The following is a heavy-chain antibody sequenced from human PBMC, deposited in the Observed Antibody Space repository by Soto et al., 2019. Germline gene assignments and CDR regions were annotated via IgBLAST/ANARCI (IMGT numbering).Heavy chain of an antibody. Sequence: GGSLRLSCAASDFTLSDYWMHWVRQVPGKGLLWVSRISVDGRDTTYADSVTGRFTISRDDSKNTLYLQMNSLRVEDTAVYYCAKDRQPDGIWTFDYWGQGTLVTVSS. CDR2: ISVDGRDT. CDR1: DFTLSDYW. CDR3: AKDRQPDGIWTFDY. V-gene: IGHV3-74*03. D-gene: IGHD3-9*01. J-gene: IGHJ4*02.